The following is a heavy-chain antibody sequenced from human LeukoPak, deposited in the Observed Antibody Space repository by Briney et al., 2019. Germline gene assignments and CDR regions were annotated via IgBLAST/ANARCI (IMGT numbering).Heavy chain of an antibody. CDR3: ARDGRAYYDILTGYYHFDY. CDR2: INPSRGGT. D-gene: IGHD3-9*01. Sequence: GASAKVSCTASGYTFTGSYMHWVPQAPAQGLEWMRRINPSRGGTNYAQKLQGWVTMTRDTSISTAYMEMNRLRSDDTAVYYCARDGRAYYDILTGYYHFDYWGQGTLVTVSS. V-gene: IGHV1-2*04. CDR1: GYTFTGSY. J-gene: IGHJ4*02.